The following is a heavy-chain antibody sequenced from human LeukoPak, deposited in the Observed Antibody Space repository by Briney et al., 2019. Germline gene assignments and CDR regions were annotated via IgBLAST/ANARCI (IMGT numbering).Heavy chain of an antibody. CDR1: GFTFDDYA. J-gene: IGHJ3*02. D-gene: IGHD2-2*01. Sequence: GRSLRLSCAASGFTFDDYAMHWVRQAPGKGLEWVSGISWNSGIIGYADSVKGRFTISRDNAKNSLYLQMSSLRAEDTAVYYCARVGYCSSTSCYPGAFDIWGQGTMVTVSS. CDR3: ARVGYCSSTSCYPGAFDI. CDR2: ISWNSGII. V-gene: IGHV3-9*01.